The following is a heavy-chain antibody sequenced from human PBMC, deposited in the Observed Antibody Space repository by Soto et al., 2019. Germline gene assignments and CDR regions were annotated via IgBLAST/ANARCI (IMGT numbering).Heavy chain of an antibody. Sequence: EVQLVESGGGLVQPGGYLKLSCAASGFTFSGSAMHRVRQASGNGLEWVGRIRSKGNNCATAYGASLKGRFTISRDDSKNTAYLQMNSLNTEDTAVYYGSRQASDFWSGKPQYYKDVLCKGTTVTVSS. CDR2: IRSKGNNCAT. CDR1: GFTFSGSA. D-gene: IGHD3-3*01. V-gene: IGHV3-73*01. CDR3: SRQASDFWSGKPQYYKDV. J-gene: IGHJ6*03.